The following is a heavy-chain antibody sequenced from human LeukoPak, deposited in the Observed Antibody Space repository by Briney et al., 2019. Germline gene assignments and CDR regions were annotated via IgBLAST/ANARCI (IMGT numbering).Heavy chain of an antibody. CDR1: GGSFSSSSYY. CDR3: VRDGLLLEMATIYYFDY. D-gene: IGHD5-24*01. CDR2: VYYSGST. J-gene: IGHJ4*02. Sequence: RPSETLSLTCTVSGGSFSSSSYYWGWIRQPPGMGLEWIGSVYYSGSTYYNPSLRSRVTISVDTSKNQFSLKLSSVTAADTAVYCCVRDGLLLEMATIYYFDYWGQGTLVTVSS. V-gene: IGHV4-39*07.